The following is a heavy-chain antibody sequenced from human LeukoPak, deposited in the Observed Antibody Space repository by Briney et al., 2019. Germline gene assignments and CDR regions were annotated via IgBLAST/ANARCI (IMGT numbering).Heavy chain of an antibody. J-gene: IGHJ4*02. D-gene: IGHD5-18*01. V-gene: IGHV4-34*01. CDR1: GGSFSGYY. Sequence: KPSETLSLTCAVYGGSFSGYYWSWIRQPPGKGLEWIGEINHSGSTNYNPSLKSRVTISVDTSKNQFSLKLSSVTAADTAVYYCARRGHSYGYYVTDYWGQGTLVTVSS. CDR2: INHSGST. CDR3: ARRGHSYGYYVTDY.